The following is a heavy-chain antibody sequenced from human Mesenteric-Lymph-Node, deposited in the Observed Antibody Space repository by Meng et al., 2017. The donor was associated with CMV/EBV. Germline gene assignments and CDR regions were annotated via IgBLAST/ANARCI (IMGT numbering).Heavy chain of an antibody. CDR1: FTFSDYA. CDR3: ARTQDSPWGSSRWYDFDY. Sequence: FTFSDYAMHWVRQAPGKGLEWVAVISYDGNNKYSADSVKGRFTISRDNSKNTASLQMNSLRAEDTAVYYCARTQDSPWGSSRWYDFDYWGQGTLVTVSS. V-gene: IGHV3-30*04. D-gene: IGHD6-13*01. CDR2: ISYDGNNK. J-gene: IGHJ4*02.